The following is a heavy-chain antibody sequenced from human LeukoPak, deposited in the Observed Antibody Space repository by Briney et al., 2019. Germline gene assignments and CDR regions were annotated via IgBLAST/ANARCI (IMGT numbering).Heavy chain of an antibody. Sequence: SETLSLTCAVYGGSFTDYYWSWIRQPPGKGLEWIGEIHHTGTTNYNPSLRSRVTISIVTSKTQLSLQLTSVTAADTAVYYCARVDCSGGNCYYLAGGMDVWGQGTAVTVS. CDR1: GGSFTDYY. J-gene: IGHJ6*02. CDR3: ARVDCSGGNCYYLAGGMDV. V-gene: IGHV4-34*01. CDR2: IHHTGTT. D-gene: IGHD2-21*01.